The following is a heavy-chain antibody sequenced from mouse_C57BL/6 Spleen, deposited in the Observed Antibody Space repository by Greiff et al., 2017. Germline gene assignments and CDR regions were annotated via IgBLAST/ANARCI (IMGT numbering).Heavy chain of an antibody. Sequence: EVKLMESGGGLVKPGGSLKLSCAASGFTFSDYGMHWVRQAPVKGLEWVAYISSGSSTIYYADTVKGRFTISRDNAKKTLFLQMTSLRSEYTAMYYCARNYYGSSYYFDYCGQGTTLTVSS. D-gene: IGHD1-1*01. CDR1: GFTFSDYG. J-gene: IGHJ2*01. CDR3: ARNYYGSSYYFDY. V-gene: IGHV5-17*01. CDR2: ISSGSSTI.